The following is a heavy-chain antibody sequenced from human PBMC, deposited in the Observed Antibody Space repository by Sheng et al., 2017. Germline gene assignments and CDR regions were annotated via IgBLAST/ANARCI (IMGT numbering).Heavy chain of an antibody. CDR2: INHSGST. V-gene: IGHV4-34*01. J-gene: IGHJ4*02. CDR1: GGSFSGYY. CDR3: ARAGGLYCSSTSCRYYYDRSYY. Sequence: QVQLQQWGAGLLKPSETLSLTCAVYGGSFSGYYWSWIRQPPGKGLEWIGEINHSGSTNYNPSLKSRVTISVDTSKNQFSLKLSSVTAADTAVYYCARAGGLYCSSTSCRYYYDRSYYWGQGTLVT. D-gene: IGHD2-2*01.